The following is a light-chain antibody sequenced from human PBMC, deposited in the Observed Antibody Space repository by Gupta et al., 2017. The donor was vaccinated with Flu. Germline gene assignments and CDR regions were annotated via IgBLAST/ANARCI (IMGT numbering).Light chain of an antibody. CDR3: QNWGTGGV. J-gene: IGLJ3*02. CDR1: SGNSRYA. CDR2: LNSDGSH. Sequence: QLVLTQSPSASSSLVASVKLTCPLSSGNSRYAIAWHQQQPEKRPRYLMKLNSDGSHSKGDGIAGRFSGSSSRAERYLTISSHQSEDAADYCSQNWGTGGVFGGGTKLTVL. V-gene: IGLV4-69*01.